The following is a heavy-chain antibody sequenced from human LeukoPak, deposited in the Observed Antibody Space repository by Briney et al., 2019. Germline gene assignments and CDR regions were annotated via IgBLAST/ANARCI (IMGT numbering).Heavy chain of an antibody. CDR1: GFTFSNNG. V-gene: IGHV3-23*01. J-gene: IGHJ6*03. CDR3: AKDRVATERYYMDV. CDR2: ISDGGAGT. Sequence: GGSLRLSCAASGFTFSNNGMTWGRHHPGTGQEWVSAISDGGAGTYYADSVKGRFTISRDNSKNTLYLQMNSLRAEDTAVYYCAKDRVATERYYMDVWGKGTTVTISS. D-gene: IGHD6-13*01.